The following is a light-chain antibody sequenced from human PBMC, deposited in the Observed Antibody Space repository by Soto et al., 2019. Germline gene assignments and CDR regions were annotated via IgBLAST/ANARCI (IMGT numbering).Light chain of an antibody. J-gene: IGKJ5*01. CDR2: DTS. CDR3: QQYNIWPYT. CDR1: QSVSSL. Sequence: EIVMTQSPATLSVSPGERATLSCRASQSVSSLLAWYQQKPRQAPRLLIYDTSTRATGIPARFSGSGSGTDFTLTISSLQSEDFAIYYCQQYNIWPYTFGQGTRLEIK. V-gene: IGKV3-15*01.